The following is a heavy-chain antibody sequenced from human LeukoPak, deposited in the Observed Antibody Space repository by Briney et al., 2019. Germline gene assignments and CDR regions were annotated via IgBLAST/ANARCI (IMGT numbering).Heavy chain of an antibody. D-gene: IGHD5-24*01. CDR1: GGSISSSSYY. J-gene: IGHJ6*02. CDR3: ARHVESLLSRDGSVWGMDV. CDR2: IYYSGST. Sequence: SETLSLTCTVSGGSISSSSYYWGWIRQPPGKGLEWIGYIYYSGSTNYNPSLKSRVTISVDTSKNQFSLKLSSVTAADTAVYYCARHVESLLSRDGSVWGMDVWGQGTTVTVSS. V-gene: IGHV4-61*05.